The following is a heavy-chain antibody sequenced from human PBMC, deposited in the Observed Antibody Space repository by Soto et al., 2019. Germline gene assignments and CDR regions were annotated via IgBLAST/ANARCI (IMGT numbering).Heavy chain of an antibody. D-gene: IGHD1-26*01. CDR2: IFWNDDK. J-gene: IGHJ4*02. CDR3: AHRIVGGAPKDYYFDY. Sequence: QITVKESGPTVVRPTQTLTLTCTLSGLSLSTSGVGVGWIHQPPGKALEWIALIFWNDDKRYSPALRSRLAITKDTSKNQVVLTMTYMDPSDTGTYYCAHRIVGGAPKDYYFDYWGLGTLVTVSS. CDR1: GLSLSTSGVG. V-gene: IGHV2-5*01.